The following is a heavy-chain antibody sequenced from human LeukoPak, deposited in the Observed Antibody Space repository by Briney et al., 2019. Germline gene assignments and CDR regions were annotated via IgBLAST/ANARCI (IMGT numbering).Heavy chain of an antibody. V-gene: IGHV1-46*03. CDR2: IDPSSGNT. CDR3: ATYPGPTIQGSFDY. D-gene: IGHD5-18*01. CDR1: GYTFTGYY. J-gene: IGHJ4*02. Sequence: ASVKVSCKASGYTFTGYYMSWVRQAPGQGPEWMGAIDPSSGNTQFAPKFEGRVTVTTDTSTSTVYMEMSSLRSDETAMYYCATYPGPTIQGSFDYWGQGTLVTVSS.